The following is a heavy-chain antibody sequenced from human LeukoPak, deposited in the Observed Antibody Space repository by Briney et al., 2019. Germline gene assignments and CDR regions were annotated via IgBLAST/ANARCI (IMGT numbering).Heavy chain of an antibody. D-gene: IGHD3-10*01. Sequence: SETLSLTCTVSGYSISSGHYWAWIRQSPEKGLECIATMFHSGSTYYNPSLKSRVTISVDKSKNQFSLKLSSVTAADAAVYYCARAMVRGVVKLWGQGTLVTVSS. CDR2: MFHSGST. V-gene: IGHV4-38-2*02. CDR1: GYSISSGHY. CDR3: ARAMVRGVVKL. J-gene: IGHJ4*02.